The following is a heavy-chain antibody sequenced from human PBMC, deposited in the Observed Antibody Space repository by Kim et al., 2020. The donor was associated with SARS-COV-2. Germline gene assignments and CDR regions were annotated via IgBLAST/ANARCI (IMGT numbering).Heavy chain of an antibody. CDR1: GFTFSGSP. D-gene: IGHD1-1*01. V-gene: IGHV3-73*01. CDR3: TRIPATTLAFWDAFDI. J-gene: IGHJ3*02. CDR2: IRSKANSYAT. Sequence: GGSLRLSCAASGFTFSGSPLHWGRQASGKGLEWVGRIRSKANSYATGYAASVKGRFTISRDDSKNTAYLEMNGLKTEATAVYYCTRIPATTLAFWDAFDIWGQGTMVTVSS.